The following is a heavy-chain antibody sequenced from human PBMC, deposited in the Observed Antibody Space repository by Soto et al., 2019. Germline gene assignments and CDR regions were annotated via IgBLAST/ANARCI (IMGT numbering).Heavy chain of an antibody. D-gene: IGHD6-13*01. CDR2: IYPGDSDT. CDR1: GYSFTSYW. Sequence: GESLKISCKGSGYSFTSYWIGWVRQMPGKGLEWMGIIYPGDSDTRYSPSFQGQVTISAGKSISTAYLQWSSLKASDTAMYYCARQYSSSWYGNYYGMDVWGQGTTVTVS. V-gene: IGHV5-51*01. CDR3: ARQYSSSWYGNYYGMDV. J-gene: IGHJ6*02.